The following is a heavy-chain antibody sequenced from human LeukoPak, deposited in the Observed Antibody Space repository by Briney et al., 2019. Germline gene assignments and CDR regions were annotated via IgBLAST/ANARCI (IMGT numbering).Heavy chain of an antibody. D-gene: IGHD3-3*01. CDR3: AKGSSSGYYFYYYMDV. CDR2: ISGSGGST. CDR1: GFTFSSYA. Sequence: GGSLRLSCAASGFTFSSYAMSWLRQAPGKGLEWVSAISGSGGSTYYADSVKGRFTISRDNSKNTLYLQMNSLRAEDTAVYYCAKGSSSGYYFYYYMDVWGKGTTVTVSS. J-gene: IGHJ6*03. V-gene: IGHV3-23*01.